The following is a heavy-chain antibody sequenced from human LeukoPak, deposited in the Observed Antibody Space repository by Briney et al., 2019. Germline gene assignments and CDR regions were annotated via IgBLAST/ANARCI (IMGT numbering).Heavy chain of an antibody. CDR3: ARTSSGSYYYYYGMDV. D-gene: IGHD1-26*01. CDR1: GFTFSSYA. CDR2: ISYDGSNK. V-gene: IGHV3-30-3*01. Sequence: GSLRLSCAASGFTFSSYAMHWVRQAPGKGLEWVAVISYDGSNKYYADSVKGRFTISRDNSKNTLYLQMNSLRAEDTAVYYCARTSSGSYYYYYGMDVWGQGTTVTVSS. J-gene: IGHJ6*02.